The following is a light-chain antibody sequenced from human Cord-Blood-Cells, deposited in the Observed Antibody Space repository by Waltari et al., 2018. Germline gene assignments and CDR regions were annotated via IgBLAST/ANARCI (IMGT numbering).Light chain of an antibody. CDR1: SSDVGGYNY. V-gene: IGLV2-14*03. Sequence: QSALTQPASVSGSPGQSITISCTGTSSDVGGYNYVSWYQHHPGKAPKLMIYDVSNRPSGVSNRISGSKSGNTASLTISGLQAEDEADYYCSSYTSSSTLYVFGTGTKVTVL. CDR3: SSYTSSSTLYV. CDR2: DVS. J-gene: IGLJ1*01.